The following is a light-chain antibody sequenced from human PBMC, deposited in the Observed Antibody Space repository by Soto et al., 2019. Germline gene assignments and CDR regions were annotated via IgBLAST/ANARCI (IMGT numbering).Light chain of an antibody. CDR2: VNS. CDR3: GAWDTSMSAVV. J-gene: IGLJ3*02. Sequence: QSVLTQPPSVSAAPGQKVTISCSGSSSNIGHNSVAWYQQLPGTAPKRLIFVNSQRPPGIPDRFSGSKSGTSATLGITALQTGDEADYYCGAWDTSMSAVVFGGGTKLTVL. V-gene: IGLV1-51*01. CDR1: SSNIGHNS.